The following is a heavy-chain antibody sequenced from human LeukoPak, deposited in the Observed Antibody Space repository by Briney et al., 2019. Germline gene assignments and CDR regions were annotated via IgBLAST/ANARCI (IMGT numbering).Heavy chain of an antibody. CDR2: IFYSGST. CDR3: ARGRGGGGSSNNWLDP. J-gene: IGHJ5*02. CDR1: GGSISSRSYY. Sequence: SGTLSLTCTVSGGSISSRSYYWGWLRQPPGKGLEWIASIFYSGSTYHNPSLKSRVTISVDTSKNQFSLKLSSVTAADTAVYYCARGRGGGGSSNNWLDPWGQGSLVIVSS. V-gene: IGHV4-39*07. D-gene: IGHD2-15*01.